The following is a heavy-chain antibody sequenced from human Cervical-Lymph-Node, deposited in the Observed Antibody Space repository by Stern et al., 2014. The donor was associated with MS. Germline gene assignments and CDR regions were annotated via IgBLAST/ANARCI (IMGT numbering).Heavy chain of an antibody. J-gene: IGHJ4*02. Sequence: VQLVESGGGLVQPGESLRLSCAVSGFTFSNYWMTWVRQAPGTGLEWVARIKTDGSEKSYLASAKAQFTLSRVNPKNSLYLQMNSLRAEDTAVYYCARAVRELGTGGKGTLVTVSS. CDR3: ARAVRELGT. V-gene: IGHV3-7*01. D-gene: IGHD1-7*01. CDR1: GFTFSNYW. CDR2: IKTDGSEK.